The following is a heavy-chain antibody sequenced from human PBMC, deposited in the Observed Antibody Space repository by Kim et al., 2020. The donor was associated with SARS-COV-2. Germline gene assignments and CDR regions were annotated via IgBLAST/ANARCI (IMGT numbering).Heavy chain of an antibody. CDR1: GFTFTGYA. V-gene: IGHV3-23*01. Sequence: GGSLRLSCTTSGFTFTGYAMSCVRQAPGKGLEWVSSIDGSDGTTYYVDSVKGRFTISRDNSKNTLYLQMSTLRADDTAVYYCMKGGWGWIWDHWGQGTLVTVAS. J-gene: IGHJ4*02. CDR2: IDGSDGTT. D-gene: IGHD2-2*03. CDR3: MKGGWGWIWDH.